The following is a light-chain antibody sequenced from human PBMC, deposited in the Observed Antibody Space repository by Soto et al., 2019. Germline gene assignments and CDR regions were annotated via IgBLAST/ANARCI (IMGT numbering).Light chain of an antibody. J-gene: IGLJ2*01. V-gene: IGLV2-14*01. CDR3: SSYTSSSFVV. Sequence: QSALTQPASVSGSPGQSITISCTGTSSDVGGYNYVSWYQQHPGKAPKLMIYDVSNRPSGVSNRFSGSKSGNTASLTISGLQAEDEADYYCSSYTSSSFVVFGGGTSSPS. CDR2: DVS. CDR1: SSDVGGYNY.